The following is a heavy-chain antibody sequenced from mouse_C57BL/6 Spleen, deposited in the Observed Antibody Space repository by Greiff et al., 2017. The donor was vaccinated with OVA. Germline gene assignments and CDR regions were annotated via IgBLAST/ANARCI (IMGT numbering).Heavy chain of an antibody. J-gene: IGHJ3*01. Sequence: QVHVKQSGAELVRPGASVKLSCKASGYTFTDYYINWVKQRPGQGLEWIARIYPGSGNTYYNEKFKGKATLTAEKSSSTAYMQLSSLTSEDSAVYFCARSRFYSNSFAYWGQGTLVTVSA. D-gene: IGHD2-5*01. V-gene: IGHV1-76*01. CDR1: GYTFTDYY. CDR2: IYPGSGNT. CDR3: ARSRFYSNSFAY.